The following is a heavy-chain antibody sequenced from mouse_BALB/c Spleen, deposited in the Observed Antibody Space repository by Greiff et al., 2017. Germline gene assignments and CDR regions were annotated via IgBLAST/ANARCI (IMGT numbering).Heavy chain of an antibody. J-gene: IGHJ4*01. Sequence: VHLVESGPGLVQPSQSLSITCTVSGFSLTSYGVHWVRQSPGKGLEWLGVIWSGGSTDYNAAFISRLSISKDNSKSQVFFKMNSLQANDTAIYYCARTYRYDGGGAMDYWGQGTSVTVSS. D-gene: IGHD2-14*01. CDR3: ARTYRYDGGGAMDY. V-gene: IGHV2-2*02. CDR2: IWSGGST. CDR1: GFSLTSYG.